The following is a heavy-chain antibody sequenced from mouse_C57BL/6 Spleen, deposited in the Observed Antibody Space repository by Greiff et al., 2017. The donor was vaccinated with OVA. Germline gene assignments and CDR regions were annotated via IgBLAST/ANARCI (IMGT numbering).Heavy chain of an antibody. V-gene: IGHV5-17*01. J-gene: IGHJ2*01. D-gene: IGHD2-3*01. CDR2: ISSGSSTI. Sequence: EVKLMESGGGLVKPGGSLKLSCAASGFTFSDYGMHWVRQAPEKGLEWVAYISSGSSTIYYADTVKGRFTISRDNAKNTLFLQMTSLRSEDTAMYYCARNGYYGGDYWGQGTTLTVSS. CDR1: GFTFSDYG. CDR3: ARNGYYGGDY.